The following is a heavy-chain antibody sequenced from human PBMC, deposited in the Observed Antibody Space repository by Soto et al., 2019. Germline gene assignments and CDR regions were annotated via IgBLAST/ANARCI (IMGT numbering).Heavy chain of an antibody. Sequence: SETLSLTCGVYGGSFSDYYWSWIRQPPGKGLEWIGEISHSGSTNYNPSLKSRITISVDTSKNPFSLKLSSVTAADTAVYYGARGQVVAAQHWGQGTLVTVSS. J-gene: IGHJ4*02. V-gene: IGHV4-34*01. CDR3: ARGQVVAAQH. D-gene: IGHD2-15*01. CDR2: ISHSGST. CDR1: GGSFSDYY.